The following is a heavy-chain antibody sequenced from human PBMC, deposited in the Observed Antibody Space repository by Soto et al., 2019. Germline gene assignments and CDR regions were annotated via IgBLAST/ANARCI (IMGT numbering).Heavy chain of an antibody. CDR2: ISGSGGST. D-gene: IGHD3-3*01. Sequence: TGGSLRLSCAASGFTFSSYAMSWVRQAPGKGLEWVSAISGSGGSTYYADSVKGRFTISRDNSKNTLYLQMNSLRAEDTAVYYCAKDSDFWSGPPDYWGQGTLVTVSS. J-gene: IGHJ4*02. CDR1: GFTFSSYA. V-gene: IGHV3-23*01. CDR3: AKDSDFWSGPPDY.